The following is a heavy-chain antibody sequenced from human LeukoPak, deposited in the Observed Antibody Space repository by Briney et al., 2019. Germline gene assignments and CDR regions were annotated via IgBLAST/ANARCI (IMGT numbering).Heavy chain of an antibody. Sequence: ASVKVSCKASGYTFSSYGISWVRQAPGQGLEWMGWISADNGNTNYVQKFQGRVTMTTDTSTSTAYMELRSLRSDDTAVYYCARVAAADYFDYWGQGTLVTVSS. J-gene: IGHJ4*02. D-gene: IGHD6-13*01. CDR1: GYTFSSYG. V-gene: IGHV1-18*01. CDR3: ARVAAADYFDY. CDR2: ISADNGNT.